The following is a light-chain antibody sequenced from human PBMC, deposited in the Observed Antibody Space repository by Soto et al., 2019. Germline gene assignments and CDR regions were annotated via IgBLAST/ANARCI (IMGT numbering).Light chain of an antibody. CDR2: AAS. Sequence: QLSQSPSSLSASVGDRVTITCRASQSISSYLNWYQQKPGKAPKLLIYAASSLQSGVPSRFSGSGSGTDFTLTISSLQPEDFATYYCQQSYSTPITFGQGTRLEIK. J-gene: IGKJ5*01. V-gene: IGKV1-39*01. CDR3: QQSYSTPIT. CDR1: QSISSY.